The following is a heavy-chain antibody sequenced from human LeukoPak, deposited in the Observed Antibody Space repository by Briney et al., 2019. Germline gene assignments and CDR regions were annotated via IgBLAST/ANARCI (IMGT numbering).Heavy chain of an antibody. CDR1: GFTFNLYA. V-gene: IGHV3-30*04. D-gene: IGHD3-22*01. CDR2: MSYDGSKK. J-gene: IGHJ4*02. Sequence: SGGSLRLSCAASGFTFNLYAMHWVRQAPGKGLEGVAVMSYDGSKKYYTDSVKGRFTISRDNSKNTLYVLINDLRPEDTAVYYCARGDHYYDSSAFIDYWGQGTLVTVSS. CDR3: ARGDHYYDSSAFIDY.